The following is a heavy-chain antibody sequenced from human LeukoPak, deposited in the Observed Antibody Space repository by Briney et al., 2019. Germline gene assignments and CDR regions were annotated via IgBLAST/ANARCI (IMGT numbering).Heavy chain of an antibody. Sequence: SETLSLTCTVSGGSIINYYWSWLRQPAGTGLEWVGRIYATGSTIYNPSLQSRLSMSVDTSKNQFSLRLTSVTAADTAVYYCARLKYYDSTGYFPGYYMDVWGKGITVTVSS. D-gene: IGHD3-22*01. CDR2: IYATGST. CDR3: ARLKYYDSTGYFPGYYMDV. V-gene: IGHV4-4*07. CDR1: GGSIINYY. J-gene: IGHJ6*03.